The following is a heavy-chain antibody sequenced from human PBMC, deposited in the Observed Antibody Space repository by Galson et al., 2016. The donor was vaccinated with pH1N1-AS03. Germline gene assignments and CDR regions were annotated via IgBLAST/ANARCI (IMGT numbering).Heavy chain of an antibody. D-gene: IGHD6-19*01. CDR1: GFTFSNYA. Sequence: SLRLSCAASGFTFSNYAMGWVRQAPGKGLEWVPALSNSAASTYYADSVKGRFTISRDNSKNTLYLQMNSLRAEDTAIYYCAREIHFSGPLDYWGQGTLVTVSS. CDR3: AREIHFSGPLDY. V-gene: IGHV3-23*01. J-gene: IGHJ4*02. CDR2: LSNSAAST.